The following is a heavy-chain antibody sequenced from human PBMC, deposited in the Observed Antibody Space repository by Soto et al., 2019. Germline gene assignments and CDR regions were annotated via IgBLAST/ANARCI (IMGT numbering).Heavy chain of an antibody. V-gene: IGHV1-3*01. Sequence: QVQLVQSGAEVKKPGASVKVSCKASGYTFTSYAMHWVRQAPGQRLEWMGWINAGNGNTKYSQKFQGRVTITRDTSASTAYMELSSLRSEDTAVYYCARGADIVVVPAAMDTPYYYYGMDVWGQGTTVTVSS. CDR1: GYTFTSYA. D-gene: IGHD2-2*01. CDR3: ARGADIVVVPAAMDTPYYYYGMDV. J-gene: IGHJ6*02. CDR2: INAGNGNT.